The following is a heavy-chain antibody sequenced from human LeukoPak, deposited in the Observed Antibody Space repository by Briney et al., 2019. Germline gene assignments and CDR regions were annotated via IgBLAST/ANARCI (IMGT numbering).Heavy chain of an antibody. J-gene: IGHJ4*02. CDR2: IIPDGSST. CDR1: GFPFSSYW. V-gene: IGHV3-74*01. Sequence: PGGSLRLSCAASGFPFSSYWMHWVRQAPGEGLVWVSVIIPDGSSTTYADSVKGRFTISRDNAKNTLYLQMNSLRAEDTAIYYCVRLGGNYEYWGQGTLVTVSS. CDR3: VRLGGNYEY. D-gene: IGHD1-26*01.